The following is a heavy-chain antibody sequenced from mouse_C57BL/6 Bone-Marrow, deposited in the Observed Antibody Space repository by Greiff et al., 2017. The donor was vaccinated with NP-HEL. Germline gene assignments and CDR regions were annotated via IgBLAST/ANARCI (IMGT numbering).Heavy chain of an antibody. J-gene: IGHJ1*03. CDR3: ASRTVVTYWYFDV. CDR2: IHPNSGST. V-gene: IGHV1-64*01. Sequence: VQLQQPGAELVKPGASVKLSCKASGYTFTSYWMHWVKQRPGQGLEWIGMIHPNSGSTNYNEKFKSKATLTVDESYSTAYMQLSSLTSEDSAVYYCASRTVVTYWYFDVWGTGTTVTVSS. CDR1: GYTFTSYW. D-gene: IGHD1-1*01.